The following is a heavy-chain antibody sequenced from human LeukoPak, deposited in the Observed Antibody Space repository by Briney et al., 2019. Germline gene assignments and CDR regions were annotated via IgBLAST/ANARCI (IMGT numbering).Heavy chain of an antibody. Sequence: QSGGSLRLSCAASGFTFSSYGMHWVRQAPGKGLEWVAVISYDGSNKYYADSVKGRFTISRDNSKNTLYLQMNSLRAEDTAVYYCRVVVVAATSLDYWGQGTLVTVSS. CDR1: GFTFSSYG. V-gene: IGHV3-30*03. CDR2: ISYDGSNK. CDR3: RVVVVAATSLDY. D-gene: IGHD2-15*01. J-gene: IGHJ4*02.